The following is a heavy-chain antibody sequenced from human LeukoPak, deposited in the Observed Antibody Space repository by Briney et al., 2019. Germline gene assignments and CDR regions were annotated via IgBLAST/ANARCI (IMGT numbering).Heavy chain of an antibody. D-gene: IGHD2-2*01. Sequence: GGSMRLSCAASGFTFTNYAMNWVRQAPGKGLEWVSSISDGGGRTYYVDSVKGRFTISSDIYKKTAYLQMNSLRAEDTAVYYCARIYCSSTSCSFDYWGQGTLVTVSS. CDR1: GFTFTNYA. CDR3: ARIYCSSTSCSFDY. V-gene: IGHV3-23*01. J-gene: IGHJ4*02. CDR2: ISDGGGRT.